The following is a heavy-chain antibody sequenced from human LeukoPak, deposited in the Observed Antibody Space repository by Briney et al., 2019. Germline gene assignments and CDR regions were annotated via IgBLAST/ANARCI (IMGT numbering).Heavy chain of an antibody. D-gene: IGHD2-8*01. CDR2: IKQDGSEK. J-gene: IGHJ5*02. Sequence: PGGSLRLSCAASGFTFSSYWMNWVRQAPGKGLEWVSNIKQDGSEKYYVDSVKGRFTISRDNAKNSLYLQMNSLRAEDTAMYYCARDLMVPSNWFDPWGQGTLVTVSS. CDR1: GFTFSSYW. CDR3: ARDLMVPSNWFDP. V-gene: IGHV3-7*01.